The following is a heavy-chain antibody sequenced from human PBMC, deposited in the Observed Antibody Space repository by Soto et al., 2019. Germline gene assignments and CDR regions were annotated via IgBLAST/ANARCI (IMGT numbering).Heavy chain of an antibody. CDR2: ISYNGSNK. J-gene: IGHJ3*02. Sequence: PGGSLRLSCAASGFTFSSYGMYWVRQAPGKGLEWVAVISYNGSNKYYADSVKGRFTISRDNSKNTLYLQMNSLRAEDTALYYWAQEDDYGHRRKAFDIWGQGTMVTVS. CDR1: GFTFSSYG. D-gene: IGHD4-17*01. CDR3: AQEDDYGHRRKAFDI. V-gene: IGHV3-30*18.